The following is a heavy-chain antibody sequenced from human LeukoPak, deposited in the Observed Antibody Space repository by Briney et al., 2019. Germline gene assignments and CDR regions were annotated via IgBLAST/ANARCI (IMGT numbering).Heavy chain of an antibody. J-gene: IGHJ5*02. CDR2: INPNSGGT. CDR3: AKRIVAAGKGSWFDP. V-gene: IGHV1-2*02. Sequence: ASVKVSCKASGYTFTGYYMHWVRQAPGQGLEWMGWINPNSGGTNYAQKFQGRVTMTRDASISTAYMELSRLRSDDTAVYYCAKRIVAAGKGSWFDPWGQGTLVTVSS. D-gene: IGHD6-13*01. CDR1: GYTFTGYY.